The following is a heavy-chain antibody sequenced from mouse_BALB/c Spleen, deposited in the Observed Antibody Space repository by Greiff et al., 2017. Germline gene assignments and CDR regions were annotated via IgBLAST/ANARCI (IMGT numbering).Heavy chain of an antibody. J-gene: IGHJ3*01. CDR2: INPSNGRT. CDR1: GYTFTSYW. CDR3: ARFGYDAWFAY. D-gene: IGHD2-2*01. V-gene: IGHV1S81*02. Sequence: VQLQQPGAELVKPGASVKLSCKASGYTFTSYWMHWVKQRPGQGLEWIGEINPSNGRTNYNEKFKSKATLTVDKSSSTAYMQLSSLTSEDSAVYYCARFGYDAWFAYWGQGTLVTVSA.